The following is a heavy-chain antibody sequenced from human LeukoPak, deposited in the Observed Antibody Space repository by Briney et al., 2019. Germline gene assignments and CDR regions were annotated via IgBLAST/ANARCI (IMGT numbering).Heavy chain of an antibody. D-gene: IGHD7-27*01. V-gene: IGHV3-66*04. CDR1: GFTVSSNY. Sequence: GGSLRLSCAASGFTVSSNYMSWVRQAPGKGLEWVSVIYSGGSTYYADSVKGRFTISRDNSKNTLYLQMNSLRAEDTAVYYCASHEPDYWGSGRFDYWGQGTLVTVSS. CDR3: ASHEPDYWGSGRFDY. CDR2: IYSGGST. J-gene: IGHJ4*02.